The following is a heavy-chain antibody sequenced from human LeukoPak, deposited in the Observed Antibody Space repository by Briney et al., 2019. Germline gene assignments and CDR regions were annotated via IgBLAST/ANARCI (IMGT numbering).Heavy chain of an antibody. CDR3: AKAGIGVVGYFDY. CDR2: ISGTGGRT. J-gene: IGHJ4*02. D-gene: IGHD6-19*01. Sequence: GGSLRLSCAASGFTFSNYAMSWVRQAPGKGLEWVSDISGTGGRTYYADAVMGRFTISRDNSKNTLYLQMNSLRDDDTALYYCAKAGIGVVGYFDYWGQGTLVTVSS. CDR1: GFTFSNYA. V-gene: IGHV3-23*01.